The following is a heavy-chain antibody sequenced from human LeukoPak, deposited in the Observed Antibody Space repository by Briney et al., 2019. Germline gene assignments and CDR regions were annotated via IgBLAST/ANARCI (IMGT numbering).Heavy chain of an antibody. J-gene: IGHJ4*02. V-gene: IGHV1-18*01. CDR1: GYTFTSYG. D-gene: IGHD3-9*01. CDR3: ARVNYDILTGYYSLGKDFDY. Sequence: ASVTVSCKASGYTFTSYGISRVRQAPGQGLEWMGWISAYNGNTNYAQKLQGRVTMTTDTSTSTAYMELRSLRSDDTAVYYCARVNYDILTGYYSLGKDFDYWGQGTLVTVSS. CDR2: ISAYNGNT.